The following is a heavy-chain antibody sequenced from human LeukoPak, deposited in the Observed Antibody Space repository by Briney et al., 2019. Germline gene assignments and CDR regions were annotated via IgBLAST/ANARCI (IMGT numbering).Heavy chain of an antibody. CDR3: NYYDSSGYYGRFDY. Sequence: GGSLRLSCAASGFTFDDYAMHWVRQAPGKGLEWVSLISGDGGSTYYAGSVKGRFTISRDNSKNSLYLQMNSLRTEDTALYYCNYYDSSGYYGRFDYWGQGTLVTVSS. CDR1: GFTFDDYA. D-gene: IGHD3-22*01. CDR2: ISGDGGST. J-gene: IGHJ4*02. V-gene: IGHV3-43*02.